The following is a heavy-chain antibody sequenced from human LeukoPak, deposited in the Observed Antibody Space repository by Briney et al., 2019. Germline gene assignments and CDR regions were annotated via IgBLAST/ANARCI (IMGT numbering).Heavy chain of an antibody. D-gene: IGHD2-2*01. J-gene: IGHJ4*02. CDR3: ARRISPGNNIVVVPAARAPIDYFDY. CDR1: GGSFSGYY. V-gene: IGHV4-34*01. CDR2: INHSGST. Sequence: SETLSLTCAVYGGSFSGYYWSWIRQPPGKGLEWIGEINHSGSTNYNPSLKSRVTISVDTSKNQFSLKLSSVTAADTAVYYCARRISPGNNIVVVPAARAPIDYFDYWGQGTLATVSS.